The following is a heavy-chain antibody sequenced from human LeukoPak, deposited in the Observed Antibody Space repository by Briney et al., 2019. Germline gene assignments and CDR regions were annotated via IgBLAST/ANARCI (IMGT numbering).Heavy chain of an antibody. Sequence: GGSLRLSCAASGFTFSNAWMSWVRQAPGKGLEWVGRIKSKTDGGTTDYAAPLKGRFTISRDDSKNTLYLQMNSLKTEDTAVYYCTTDALEVAGTNWGRGTLVTASS. V-gene: IGHV3-15*01. CDR2: IKSKTDGGTT. CDR3: TTDALEVAGTN. CDR1: GFTFSNAW. J-gene: IGHJ4*02. D-gene: IGHD6-19*01.